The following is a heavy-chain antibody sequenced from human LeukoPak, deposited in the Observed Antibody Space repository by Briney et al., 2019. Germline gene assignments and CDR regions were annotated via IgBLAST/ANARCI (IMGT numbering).Heavy chain of an antibody. CDR2: INSDGSTT. D-gene: IGHD6-6*01. J-gene: IGHJ4*02. V-gene: IGHV3-74*01. Sequence: GGSLRLSCAASGFTFSSYWMHWVRQAPGKGLVWVSRINSDGSTTNYADSVKGRFTISRDNAKNTLYLQMNSLRAEDTAVYYCAKSIAARRGFDYWGQGTLVTVSS. CDR3: AKSIAARRGFDY. CDR1: GFTFSSYW.